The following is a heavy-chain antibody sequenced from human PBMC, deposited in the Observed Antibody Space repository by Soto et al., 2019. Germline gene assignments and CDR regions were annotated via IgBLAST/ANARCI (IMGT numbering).Heavy chain of an antibody. CDR2: IYFSGST. J-gene: IGHJ4*02. CDR1: GASINSGGYY. Sequence: PSETLSLTCTVSGASINSGGYYWSWIRQLPGKGLEWIGYIYFSGSTYYNPSLESRLTISLDTSQNQFSLKLSSVTAADPAVYYCARDLKKGTFPYSSGWYPPGYGGQGTLVTVSS. V-gene: IGHV4-31*03. D-gene: IGHD6-19*01. CDR3: ARDLKKGTFPYSSGWYPPGY.